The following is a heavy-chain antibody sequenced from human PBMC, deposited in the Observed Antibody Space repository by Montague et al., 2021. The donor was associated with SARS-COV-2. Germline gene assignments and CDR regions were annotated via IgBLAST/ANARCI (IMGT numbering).Heavy chain of an antibody. V-gene: IGHV4-61*02. CDR1: GDSIGSGSYY. D-gene: IGHD4-17*01. J-gene: IGHJ4*02. CDR2: ISTSGRT. Sequence: TLSLTCSVSGDSIGSGSYYWSWIRRAAGEGLEWIGRISTSGRTDYNPSLINRVIISLDTSKNQFSLKLSSLTTADTGVYYCARAPDDYGTFGYWGQGILVIVSS. CDR3: ARAPDDYGTFGY.